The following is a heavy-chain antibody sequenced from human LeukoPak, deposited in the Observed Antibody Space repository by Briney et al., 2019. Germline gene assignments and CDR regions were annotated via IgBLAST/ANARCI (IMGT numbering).Heavy chain of an antibody. CDR2: ISGTGGST. CDR1: GFTFSSYA. Sequence: PGGSLRLSCAASGFTFSSYAMSWVRQAPGKGLEWVAGISGTGGSTHYADSVKGRFTISRDNSKNTVYLQMRSLRVEHTAVYYCAKVVAGNIDYYFDYWGQGILVAVSS. D-gene: IGHD2/OR15-2a*01. V-gene: IGHV3-23*01. CDR3: AKVVAGNIDYYFDY. J-gene: IGHJ4*02.